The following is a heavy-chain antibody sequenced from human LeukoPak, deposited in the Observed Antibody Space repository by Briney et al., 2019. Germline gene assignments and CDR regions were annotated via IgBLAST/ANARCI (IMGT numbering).Heavy chain of an antibody. V-gene: IGHV3-9*01. D-gene: IGHD3-3*01. CDR2: ISWNSGSI. CDR1: GFTFDDYA. J-gene: IGHJ4*02. Sequence: PGGSLRLSCAASGFTFDDYAMHWVRQAPGKGLEWVSGISWNSGSIGYADSVKGRFTISRDNAKNSLYLQMNSLRAEDTAVYYCARDVWRGNYFDYWGQGTLVTVSS. CDR3: ARDVWRGNYFDY.